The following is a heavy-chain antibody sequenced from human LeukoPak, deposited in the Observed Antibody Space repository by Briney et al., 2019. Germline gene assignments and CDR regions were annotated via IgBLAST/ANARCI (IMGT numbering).Heavy chain of an antibody. CDR1: GGTFSSYA. CDR3: ARAAHLYYYDSSGSPHFEY. J-gene: IGHJ4*02. CDR2: ISAYNGNT. V-gene: IGHV1-18*01. D-gene: IGHD3-22*01. Sequence: ASVKVSCKASGGTFSSYAISWMRQAPGQGLEWMGWISAYNGNTNYAQKLQGRVTMTTDTSTSTAYMELRSLRSDDTAVYYCARAAHLYYYDSSGSPHFEYWGQGTLVTVSS.